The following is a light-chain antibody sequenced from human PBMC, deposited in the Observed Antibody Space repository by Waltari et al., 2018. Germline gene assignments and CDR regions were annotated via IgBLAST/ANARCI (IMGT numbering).Light chain of an antibody. CDR1: ESVVSY. CDR2: DAS. J-gene: IGKJ2*01. CDR3: QQRNSWPWT. V-gene: IGKV3-11*01. Sequence: EIVLTQSPATLSLSPGDRATLSCRASESVVSYLAWFQQKPGQAPRLLSYDASNRPTGIPDKSTGSGSGTDFTLTISSLEPDDFAVYFCQQRNSWPWTFGQGTKLDI.